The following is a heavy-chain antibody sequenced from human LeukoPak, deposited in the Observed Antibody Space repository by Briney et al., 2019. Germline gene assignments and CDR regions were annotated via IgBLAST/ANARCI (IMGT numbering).Heavy chain of an antibody. V-gene: IGHV3-49*04. Sequence: GSLRLSRTASGFTFGDYAMSWVRQAPGKGLEWVGFIRSKAYGGTTEYAASVKGRFTISRDDSKSIAYLQMNSLKTEDTAVYYCTRVSREPYYYYGMDVWGQGTTVTVSS. CDR2: IRSKAYGGTT. CDR1: GFTFGDYA. J-gene: IGHJ6*02. CDR3: TRVSREPYYYYGMDV. D-gene: IGHD3-3*02.